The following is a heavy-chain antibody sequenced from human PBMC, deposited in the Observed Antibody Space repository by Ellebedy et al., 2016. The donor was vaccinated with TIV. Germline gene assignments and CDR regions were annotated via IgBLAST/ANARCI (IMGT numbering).Heavy chain of an antibody. D-gene: IGHD5/OR15-5a*01. CDR1: GGSMIAYY. J-gene: IGHJ6*02. CDR3: ARDTDREVSDV. CDR2: IYSTGST. Sequence: MPSETLSLTCSVSGGSMIAYYWIWVRQPAGRNLEWIGRIYSTGSTNYNPSLKSRVTMSLDTSKNQFSLRLTSVTAADTAVYYCARDTDREVSDVWGQGTTVTVSS. V-gene: IGHV4-4*07.